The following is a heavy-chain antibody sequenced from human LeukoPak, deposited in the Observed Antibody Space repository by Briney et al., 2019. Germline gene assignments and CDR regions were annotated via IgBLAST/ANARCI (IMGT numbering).Heavy chain of an antibody. V-gene: IGHV1-18*04. CDR1: GYTFTSYG. Sequence: ASVKVSCKASGYTFTSYGISWARQAPGQGLEWMGWISAYNGNTNYAQKLQGRVTMTTDTSTSTAYMELRSLRSDDTAVYYCARDSRKVTMVRGVFDYWGQGTLVTVSS. CDR3: ARDSRKVTMVRGVFDY. CDR2: ISAYNGNT. D-gene: IGHD3-10*01. J-gene: IGHJ4*02.